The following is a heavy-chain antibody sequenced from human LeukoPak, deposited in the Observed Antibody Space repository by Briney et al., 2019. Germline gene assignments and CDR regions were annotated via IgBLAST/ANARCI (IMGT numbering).Heavy chain of an antibody. Sequence: GGSLRLSCAASGFTVSSNYMSWVRQAPGKGLEWVSVIYSGGSTYYADSVKGRFTISRDNSKNTLYLQMNSLRAEDTAVYYCARVRDSSGYYHGTFDYWGQGTLVTVSS. V-gene: IGHV3-53*01. D-gene: IGHD3-22*01. CDR2: IYSGGST. CDR1: GFTVSSNY. CDR3: ARVRDSSGYYHGTFDY. J-gene: IGHJ4*02.